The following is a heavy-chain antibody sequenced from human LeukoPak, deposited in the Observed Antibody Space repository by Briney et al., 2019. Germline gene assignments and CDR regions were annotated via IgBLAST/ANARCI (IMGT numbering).Heavy chain of an antibody. V-gene: IGHV4-59*08. CDR3: ARQLRGEAVAGHLQPFDY. Sequence: SETLSLTCTVSGGSISTYYWSWIRQPPGKGLECLGFIFHTGTTNYNPSLKSRVTISVDTSKNQFSLKLSSVTAADTAVYFCARQLRGEAVAGHLQPFDYWGQGTLVTVSS. CDR2: IFHTGTT. J-gene: IGHJ4*02. D-gene: IGHD6-19*01. CDR1: GGSISTYY.